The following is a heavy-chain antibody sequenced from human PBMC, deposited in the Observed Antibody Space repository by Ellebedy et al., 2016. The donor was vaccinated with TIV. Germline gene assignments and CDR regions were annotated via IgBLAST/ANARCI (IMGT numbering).Heavy chain of an antibody. CDR2: INPGGGAS. CDR3: ARVAFDYDSSAYYPY. J-gene: IGHJ4*02. V-gene: IGHV1-46*01. CDR1: GYTFTNYY. Sequence: ASVKVSCXASGYTFTNYYLHWVRQAPGQGLEWMGIINPGGGASSYAQSFQGRVTMTSDTSTSTVYMELSSLRSEDTAIYYCARVAFDYDSSAYYPYWGQGTLVTVSS. D-gene: IGHD3-22*01.